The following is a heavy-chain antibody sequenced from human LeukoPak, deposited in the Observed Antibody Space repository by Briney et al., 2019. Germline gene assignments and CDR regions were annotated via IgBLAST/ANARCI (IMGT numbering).Heavy chain of an antibody. V-gene: IGHV3-23*01. J-gene: IGHJ4*02. CDR1: GFTFSNYA. D-gene: IGHD3-9*01. CDR2: ITGGGSGI. Sequence: GVSLRLSCAASGFTFSNYAMSWVRQAPGEGLEWVSAITGGGSGIYYADSMKSRFTISRDNSKNTLYLQINSLRAEDTAVYYCAKWGDYDVLTGYYVSDYWGQGTLVTVSS. CDR3: AKWGDYDVLTGYYVSDY.